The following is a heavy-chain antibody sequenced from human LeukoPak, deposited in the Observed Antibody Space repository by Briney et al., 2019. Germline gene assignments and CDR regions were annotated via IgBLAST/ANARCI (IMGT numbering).Heavy chain of an antibody. J-gene: IGHJ4*02. D-gene: IGHD1-26*01. CDR3: ARDAGLVAATLYFDY. CDR2: IWYDGSTK. V-gene: IGHV3-33*01. Sequence: VIWYDGSTKYYADSVKGRFTISRDNSNNTLYLQMNSLRAEDTAVYYCARDAGLVAATLYFDYWGQGTLVTVSS.